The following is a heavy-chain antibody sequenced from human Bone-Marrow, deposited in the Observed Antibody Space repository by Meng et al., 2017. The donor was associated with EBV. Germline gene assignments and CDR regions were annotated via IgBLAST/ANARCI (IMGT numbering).Heavy chain of an antibody. CDR1: GGSISSDNW. V-gene: IGHV4-4*02. CDR2: IHHGWST. Sequence: QRQMERSGPGLVKASGTLSLTCGVSGGSISSDNWWTWVRQPPGKGLEWVGEIHHGWSTNYNPSLKSRVTISLDKSKNQFSLRLTSVTAADTAVYYCSIIIYGSGLNSWFDPWGQGTLVTVSS. J-gene: IGHJ5*02. D-gene: IGHD3-10*01. CDR3: SIIIYGSGLNSWFDP.